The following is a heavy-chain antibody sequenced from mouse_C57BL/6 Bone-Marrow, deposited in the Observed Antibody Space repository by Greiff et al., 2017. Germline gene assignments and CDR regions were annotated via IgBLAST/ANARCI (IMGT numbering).Heavy chain of an antibody. Sequence: QVQLQQPGAELVKPGASVKMSCKASGYTFTSYWITWVKQRPGQGLAWIGDIYPGSGSTNYNEKFKSKATLTVDTSSSTAYMQLSSLTSEDSAVYYCARENLFITTVGYAMDYWGQGTSVTVSS. D-gene: IGHD1-1*01. V-gene: IGHV1-55*01. J-gene: IGHJ4*01. CDR1: GYTFTSYW. CDR2: IYPGSGST. CDR3: ARENLFITTVGYAMDY.